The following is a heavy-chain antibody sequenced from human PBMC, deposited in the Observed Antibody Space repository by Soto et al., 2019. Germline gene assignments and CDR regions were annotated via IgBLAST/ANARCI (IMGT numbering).Heavy chain of an antibody. CDR3: ARDIQSYFGPGSSRKIDAFDI. CDR1: DYTFTNFG. D-gene: IGHD3-10*01. V-gene: IGHV1-18*01. CDR2: SSTNNGHT. J-gene: IGHJ3*02. Sequence: GASVKVSCKASDYTFTNFGISWVRQAPGQGLEWMGWSSTNNGHTNYAQRFQGRVTMTTDTSTNTAYMELRSLRSDDTAVYYCARDIQSYFGPGSSRKIDAFDIWGQGTMVTVSS.